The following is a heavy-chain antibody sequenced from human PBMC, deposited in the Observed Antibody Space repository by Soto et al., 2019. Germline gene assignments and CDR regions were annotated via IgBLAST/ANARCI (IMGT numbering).Heavy chain of an antibody. CDR3: ARLYCSASSCYSVGAFDI. J-gene: IGHJ3*02. CDR2: IWFDGSDK. CDR1: GFTFSSYG. Sequence: GGSLRLSCAASGFTFSSYGMHWVRQAPGKGLEWVALIWFDGSDKYSADSVKGRFTISRDNSKNTLYLQVNSLRAEDTAVYYCARLYCSASSCYSVGAFDIWGQGTMVTVSS. D-gene: IGHD2-15*01. V-gene: IGHV3-33*03.